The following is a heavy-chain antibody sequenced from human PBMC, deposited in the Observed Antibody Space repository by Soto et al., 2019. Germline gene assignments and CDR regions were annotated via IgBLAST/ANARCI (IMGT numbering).Heavy chain of an antibody. D-gene: IGHD4-17*01. CDR2: VYYSGTN. V-gene: IGHV4-61*01. CDR1: GGSVSNKTYY. CDR3: ARTTAVPNSLRSRYFFDY. J-gene: IGHJ4*02. Sequence: QVQLHESGPGLVKPSETLSLTCSVSGGSVSNKTYYWSWIRQPPGKKLEWIGYVYYSGTNKYNPSLKSRGTISVDLSKNQFSLSLRAVTTADTAMYYCARTTAVPNSLRSRYFFDYWGQGTLVTVSS.